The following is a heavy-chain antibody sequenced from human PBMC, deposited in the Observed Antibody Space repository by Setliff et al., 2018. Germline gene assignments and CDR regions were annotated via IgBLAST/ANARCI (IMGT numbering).Heavy chain of an antibody. CDR1: GGSFSGYY. CDR3: ASTDYDILTGYYPYGMDV. D-gene: IGHD3-9*01. V-gene: IGHV4-34*01. CDR2: INHSGST. Sequence: SETLSLTCAVYGGSFSGYYWSWIRQPPGKGLEWIGEINHSGSTNYNPSLKSRLTISRDTSKNQVSLKLNSVTAADTAVYYCASTDYDILTGYYPYGMDVWGKGTTVTVSS. J-gene: IGHJ6*04.